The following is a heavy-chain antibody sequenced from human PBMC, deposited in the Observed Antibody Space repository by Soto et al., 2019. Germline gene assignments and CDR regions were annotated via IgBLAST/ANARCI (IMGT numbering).Heavy chain of an antibody. J-gene: IGHJ4*02. Sequence: QVQLQESGPGLVKPSETLSLRCSVSGASLSPNYWSWIRQPPGKGLEWIGYIYYAGTTTYNPSLKSRLTISLNTSKNEVSLELTSVTAADTAVYYCARLGAFHQALDSWGQGTLVTVSS. CDR3: ARLGAFHQALDS. CDR1: GASLSPNY. CDR2: IYYAGTT. D-gene: IGHD3-16*01. V-gene: IGHV4-59*08.